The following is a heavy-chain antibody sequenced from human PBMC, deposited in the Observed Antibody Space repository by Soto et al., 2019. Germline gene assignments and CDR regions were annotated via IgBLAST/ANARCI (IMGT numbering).Heavy chain of an antibody. V-gene: IGHV3-7*01. CDR1: GFTFSTYW. D-gene: IGHD2-8*01. CDR2: IKQDGTEK. J-gene: IGHJ6*03. Sequence: GGSLRLSCAASGFTFSTYWMSWVRQAPGKGLEWVANIKQDGTEKYYADSVKGRFTISRDNAKNSLYLQMNSLRAEDTAVYYCARVRIVPYYYMDVWGKGTTVTVSS. CDR3: ARVRIVPYYYMDV.